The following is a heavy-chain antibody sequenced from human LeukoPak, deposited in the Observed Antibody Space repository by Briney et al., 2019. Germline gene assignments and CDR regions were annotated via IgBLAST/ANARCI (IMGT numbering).Heavy chain of an antibody. CDR1: GGSINSGSYY. CDR3: ARLRHRIAAAGTLFWFVP. J-gene: IGHJ5*02. D-gene: IGHD6-13*01. CDR2: IYNSGST. V-gene: IGHV4-61*02. Sequence: SQTLSLTCTVSGGSINSGSYYWIWLPQPTGKGLEWIRRIYNSGSTNYNPSLKSRVTISVDTSKNQFSIKLSDVTPADTAVYYCARLRHRIAAAGTLFWFVPWGERTLVTVSS.